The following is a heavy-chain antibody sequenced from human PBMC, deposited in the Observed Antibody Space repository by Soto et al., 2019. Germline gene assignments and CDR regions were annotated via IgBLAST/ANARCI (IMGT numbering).Heavy chain of an antibody. D-gene: IGHD6-6*01. J-gene: IGHJ6*02. CDR3: AKDLGIAARPPHYYYGMDV. V-gene: IGHV3-30*18. CDR2: ISYDGGNK. Sequence: GGSLRLSCAASGFTFSSYGIRWVRQAPGKGLEWVAVISYDGGNKYYADSVKGRFTISRDNSKNTLYLQMNSLRAEDTAVYYCAKDLGIAARPPHYYYGMDVWGQGTTVTVSS. CDR1: GFTFSSYG.